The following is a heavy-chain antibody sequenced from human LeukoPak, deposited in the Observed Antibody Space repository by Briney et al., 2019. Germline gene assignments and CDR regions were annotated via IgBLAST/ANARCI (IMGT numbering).Heavy chain of an antibody. CDR3: ATTQSGFTRPLLPHGGYYLDY. CDR2: INPNSGGT. J-gene: IGHJ4*02. D-gene: IGHD3-3*01. V-gene: IGHV1-2*02. CDR1: GYTFTGYY. Sequence: ASVKVSCKASGYTFTGYYMHWVRQAPGQGLEWMGWINPNSGGTNYAQKFQGRVTMTRDTSISAAYMELSSLKSDDTAVYYCATTQSGFTRPLLPHGGYYLDYWGQGTLVTVSS.